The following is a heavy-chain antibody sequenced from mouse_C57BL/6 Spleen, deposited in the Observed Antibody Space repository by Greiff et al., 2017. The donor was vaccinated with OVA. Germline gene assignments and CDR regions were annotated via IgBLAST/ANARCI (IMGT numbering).Heavy chain of an antibody. D-gene: IGHD1-1*01. CDR3: ARGGDYYGFDY. CDR1: GYTFTSYW. Sequence: QVQLQQPGAELVRPGTSVKLSCTASGYTFTSYWMHWVKQRPGQGLEWIGVIDPSDSYTNYNPKFNGQATLTVDSSSTSDYMQLSDLTSEDSAVYYCARGGDYYGFDYWGQGTTLTVSS. V-gene: IGHV1-59*01. CDR2: IDPSDSYT. J-gene: IGHJ2*01.